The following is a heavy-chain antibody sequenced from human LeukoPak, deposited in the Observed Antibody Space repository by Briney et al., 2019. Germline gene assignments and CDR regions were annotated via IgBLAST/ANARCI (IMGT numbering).Heavy chain of an antibody. J-gene: IGHJ4*02. CDR2: IYSGGST. V-gene: IGHV3-53*01. CDR3: ASHYYGSGVSDY. Sequence: GGSLRLSCAASGFTVSSNYMSWVRQAPGKGLEWVSVIYSGGSTYYADSVKGRFTISRDNSKNTLYLQMNSLRAEDTAVYYRASHYYGSGVSDYWGQGTLVTVSS. D-gene: IGHD3-10*01. CDR1: GFTVSSNY.